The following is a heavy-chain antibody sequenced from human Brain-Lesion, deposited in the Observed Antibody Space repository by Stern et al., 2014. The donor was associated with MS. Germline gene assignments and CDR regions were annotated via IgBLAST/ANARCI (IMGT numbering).Heavy chain of an antibody. D-gene: IGHD5-18*01. V-gene: IGHV4-61*02. CDR3: ASGYRIFDY. Sequence: QLQLQESGPGLVKPSQTLSLTCTVSGGSISSGSDYWSWIRHPVGKGLEWIGRIHPSGSAFYTPSLKSRVTISTDTSMNQFSLELNSATAADTAIYYCASGYRIFDYWGQGILVTVSS. CDR2: IHPSGSA. CDR1: GGSISSGSDY. J-gene: IGHJ4*02.